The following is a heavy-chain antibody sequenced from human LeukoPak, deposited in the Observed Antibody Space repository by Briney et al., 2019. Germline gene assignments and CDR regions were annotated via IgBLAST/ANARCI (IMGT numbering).Heavy chain of an antibody. Sequence: SETLSLTCTVSGGSISSYYWSWIRQPPGKGLEWIGYIYYSGSTNYNPSLKSRVTISVDTSKNQFSLKLRSVTAADTAVYYCARDQVGAPHYWGQGTLITVSS. CDR1: GGSISSYY. CDR3: ARDQVGAPHY. V-gene: IGHV4-59*01. CDR2: IYYSGST. J-gene: IGHJ4*02. D-gene: IGHD1-26*01.